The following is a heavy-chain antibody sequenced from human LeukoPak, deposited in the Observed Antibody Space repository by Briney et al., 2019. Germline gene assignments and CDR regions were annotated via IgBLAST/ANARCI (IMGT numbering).Heavy chain of an antibody. CDR2: ISHGGGPT. V-gene: IGHV3-23*01. Sequence: PGGSLRLSCAGSAFPFSSHGMNWVRQAEGKGLEWVSGISHGGGPTYYADSVKGRFTISRDDSKNTLYLQMRNLRAEDTAVYYCAKDGAWLRFDDWGQGILVTVSS. D-gene: IGHD5-12*01. CDR1: AFPFSSHG. J-gene: IGHJ4*02. CDR3: AKDGAWLRFDD.